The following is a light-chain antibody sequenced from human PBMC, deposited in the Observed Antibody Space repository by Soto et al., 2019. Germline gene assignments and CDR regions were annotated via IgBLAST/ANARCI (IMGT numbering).Light chain of an antibody. Sequence: QSALTQPASVSGSPGQSITISCTGTSGDIGSYNRVSWYQQHPGKAPKLIIYEVTDRPSGVSNRFSGSKSGNTASLTISGLQVEDEAEYYCSSYTNFNPGACVFGTGTKLTVL. CDR1: SGDIGSYNR. V-gene: IGLV2-14*01. CDR3: SSYTNFNPGACV. CDR2: EVT. J-gene: IGLJ1*01.